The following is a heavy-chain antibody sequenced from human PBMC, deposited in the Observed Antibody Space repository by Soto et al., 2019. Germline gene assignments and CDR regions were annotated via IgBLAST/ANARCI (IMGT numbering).Heavy chain of an antibody. CDR1: DDSSSRYK. Sequence: SETLSLTCTVSDDSSSRYKWSWIRQPPGRRLEWTGYIDSNGGTSYNPSLQSRVTISIDTSTKQFSLKLSSVTAADTAVYYCVRQGFGRLHGLVDVWGQGTTVT. V-gene: IGHV4-59*08. J-gene: IGHJ6*02. D-gene: IGHD3-10*01. CDR3: VRQGFGRLHGLVDV. CDR2: IDSNGGT.